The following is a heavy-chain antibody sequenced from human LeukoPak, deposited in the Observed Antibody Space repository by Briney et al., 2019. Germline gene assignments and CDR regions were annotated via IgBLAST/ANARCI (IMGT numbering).Heavy chain of an antibody. D-gene: IGHD6-13*01. V-gene: IGHV3-21*04. CDR1: GFTFSSYW. J-gene: IGHJ3*02. CDR3: ASPRIAAFGTRDPYDT. CDR2: ICRLSENT. Sequence: RGSLRLSCAASGFTFSSYWMHWVRQAPGKGLEWGSSICRLSENTHYADSVKGRFTISRDNARNSLYLQMNSLRAEDTAVYYCASPRIAAFGTRDPYDTWGQGTMVAVSS.